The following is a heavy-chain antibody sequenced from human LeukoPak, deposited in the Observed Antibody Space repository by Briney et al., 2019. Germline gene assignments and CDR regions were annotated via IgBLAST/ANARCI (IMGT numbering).Heavy chain of an antibody. D-gene: IGHD3-9*01. J-gene: IGHJ4*02. CDR1: GFTFSSYA. CDR3: AKAANYDISTGYYLDY. Sequence: PGGSLRLSCAASGFTFSSYAMTWVRQAPGKGLEWVSAITGGGDTTYYADSVKGRFTISRDNSKNTLYLQMNNLRAEDTAIYYCAKAANYDISTGYYLDYWGQGTLVTVSS. V-gene: IGHV3-23*01. CDR2: ITGGGDTT.